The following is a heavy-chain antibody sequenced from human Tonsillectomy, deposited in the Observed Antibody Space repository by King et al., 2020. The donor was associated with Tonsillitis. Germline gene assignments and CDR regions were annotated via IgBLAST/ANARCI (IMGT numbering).Heavy chain of an antibody. CDR1: GFSLKTGGVG. D-gene: IGHD1-14*01. V-gene: IGHV2-5*01. Sequence: QITLKESGPTLVKPTQTLTLTCAFSGFSLKTGGVGVGWIRQPPGQALEWLALIYGNDDKDYSPSLKSRLAITKAASKTQVVFTMTNMDTVDTATYYCVYRKRKEASDPFDFWGQGTLVTVSS. CDR3: VYRKRKEASDPFDF. CDR2: IYGNDDK. J-gene: IGHJ4*02.